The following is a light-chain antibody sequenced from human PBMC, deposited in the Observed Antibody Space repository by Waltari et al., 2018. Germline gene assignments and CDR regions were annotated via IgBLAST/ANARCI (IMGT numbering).Light chain of an antibody. Sequence: EIVLTQSPGTLSLSPGERATLSCRDSQNIIKYLAWYQKKPGQAPRLLIYHTSIRAAGIPDRCSCRWSGTDFCLFISRLEPEDFAVYYCQHYVRLPATFGQGTKVEIK. J-gene: IGKJ1*01. CDR1: QNIIKY. V-gene: IGKV3-20*01. CDR2: HTS. CDR3: QHYVRLPAT.